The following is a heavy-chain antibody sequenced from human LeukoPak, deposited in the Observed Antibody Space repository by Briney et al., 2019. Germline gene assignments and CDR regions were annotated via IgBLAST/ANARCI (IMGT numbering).Heavy chain of an antibody. CDR2: ISGSGGST. CDR1: GFTFSSYA. CDR3: AKVLYSSGWPDAFDI. J-gene: IGHJ3*02. V-gene: IGHV3-23*01. Sequence: PGGSLRLSCEASGFTFSSYAMSWVRQAPGEGLEWVSTISGSGGSTYYADSVKGRFTISRDNSKNTLYLQMNSLRAEDTAVYYCAKVLYSSGWPDAFDIWGQGTMVTVSS. D-gene: IGHD6-19*01.